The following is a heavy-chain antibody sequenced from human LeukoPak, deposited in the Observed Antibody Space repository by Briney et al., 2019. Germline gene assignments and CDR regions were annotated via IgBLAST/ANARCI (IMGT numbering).Heavy chain of an antibody. V-gene: IGHV1-2*02. D-gene: IGHD2-2*02. CDR1: GYTFTGYY. Sequence: ASVKVSCKASGYTFTGYYMHWVRQAPGQGLEWMGWINPNSGGTNYAQKFQGRVTMTRDTSISTAYMELSRLRSDDTAVYYCARDRTAAITNWFDPWGQGTLVTASS. J-gene: IGHJ5*02. CDR2: INPNSGGT. CDR3: ARDRTAAITNWFDP.